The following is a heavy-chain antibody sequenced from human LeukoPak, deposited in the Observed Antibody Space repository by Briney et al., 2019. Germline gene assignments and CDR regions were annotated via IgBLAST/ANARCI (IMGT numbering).Heavy chain of an antibody. D-gene: IGHD3-10*01. Sequence: GGSLRLSCAASGFTFSDYYMSWIRQAPGKGLEWVSYISSSGNNIYYADSVKGRFTISRDNAKNSLFLQMNSLRAEDTAVYYCARDWAGGPHDYWGQGTLVTVSS. CDR3: ARDWAGGPHDY. CDR1: GFTFSDYY. V-gene: IGHV3-11*04. CDR2: ISSSGNNI. J-gene: IGHJ4*02.